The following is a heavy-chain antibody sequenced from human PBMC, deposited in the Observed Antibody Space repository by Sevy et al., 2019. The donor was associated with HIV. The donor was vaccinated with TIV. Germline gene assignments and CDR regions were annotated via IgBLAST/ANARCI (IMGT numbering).Heavy chain of an antibody. CDR1: GDSISGYY. CDR2: IYYNGRT. CDR3: ARAAANYYYAMDV. Sequence: SETLSLTCTVFGDSISGYYWSWIRQSPGKGLQWIGYIYYNGRTNYDPSLKSRVTISTDTSKNQFSLKLSSVTAADTDIYYCARAAANYYYAMDVWGQGTTVTVSS. V-gene: IGHV4-59*01. J-gene: IGHJ6*02.